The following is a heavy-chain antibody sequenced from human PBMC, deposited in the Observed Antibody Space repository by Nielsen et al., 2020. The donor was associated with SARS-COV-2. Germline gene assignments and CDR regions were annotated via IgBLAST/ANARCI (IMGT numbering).Heavy chain of an antibody. J-gene: IGHJ4*02. V-gene: IGHV1-69*13. D-gene: IGHD1-14*01. CDR3: AREREVEEPFDY. Sequence: SVKVSCKASGGTFSSYAISWVRQAPGQGLEWMGGIIPIFGTANYAQKFQGRVTITADESTSTAYMELSSLRSEDTAVYYCAREREVEEPFDYWGQGTLVTVSS. CDR2: IIPIFGTA. CDR1: GGTFSSYA.